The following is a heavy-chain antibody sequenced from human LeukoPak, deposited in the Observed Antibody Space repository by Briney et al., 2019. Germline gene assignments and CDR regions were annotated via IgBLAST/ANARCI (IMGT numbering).Heavy chain of an antibody. CDR3: ASPFIAAAATVFDL. CDR2: IKQDGSEK. D-gene: IGHD6-13*01. V-gene: IGHV3-7*01. Sequence: GGSLRLSCAASGFTFSSYWMSWVRQAPGKGLEWVANIKQDGSEKYYVGSVKGRFAISRDNAKNSLYLQMNSLRAEDTAVYYCASPFIAAAATVFDLWGQGTLVTVSS. CDR1: GFTFSSYW. J-gene: IGHJ5*02.